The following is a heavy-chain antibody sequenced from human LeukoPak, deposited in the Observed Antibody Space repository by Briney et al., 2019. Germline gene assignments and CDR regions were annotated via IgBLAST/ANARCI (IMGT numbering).Heavy chain of an antibody. CDR3: ARHCSGGSCYPYYCYGMDV. CDR1: GYSFTSYW. V-gene: IGHV5-51*01. Sequence: GESLKISCKGSGYSFTSYWIGWVRQMPGKGLEWMGIIYPGDSDTRYRPSFQGQVTISADKSISTAYLQWSSLKASDTAMYYCARHCSGGSCYPYYCYGMDVWGQGTTVTVSS. D-gene: IGHD2-15*01. J-gene: IGHJ6*02. CDR2: IYPGDSDT.